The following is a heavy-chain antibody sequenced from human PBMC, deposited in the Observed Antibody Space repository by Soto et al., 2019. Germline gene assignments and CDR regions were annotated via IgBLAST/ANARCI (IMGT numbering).Heavy chain of an antibody. V-gene: IGHV3-23*01. Sequence: GGSLRLSCAASGFAFSDYAMNWVRQAPGKGLEWVSVISGTGRSTYYADSVKGRFTISRDNSKNTVYLHMTSLRAEDTAVYYCVKDGIVYAIPADFDYWGQGTLVTVSS. CDR2: ISGTGRST. CDR1: GFAFSDYA. D-gene: IGHD2-8*01. J-gene: IGHJ4*02. CDR3: VKDGIVYAIPADFDY.